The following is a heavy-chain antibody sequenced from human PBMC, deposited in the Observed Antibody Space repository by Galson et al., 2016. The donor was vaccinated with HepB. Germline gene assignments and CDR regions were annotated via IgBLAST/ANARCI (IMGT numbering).Heavy chain of an antibody. CDR2: ISASGGST. CDR1: GFTFSTYA. V-gene: IGHV3-23*01. CDR3: AKGRRVATADGMDV. D-gene: IGHD1-1*01. Sequence: SLRLSCAASGFTFSTYAMSWVRQAPGKGLEWVSGISASGGSTYYADSVKGRFTISRDNSKNTLYVQMNSLRADDTAVYYCAKGRRVATADGMDVWGKGTTVTVSS. J-gene: IGHJ6*04.